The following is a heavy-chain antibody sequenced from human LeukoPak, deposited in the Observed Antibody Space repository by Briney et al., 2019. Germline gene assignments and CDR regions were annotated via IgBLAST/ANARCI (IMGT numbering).Heavy chain of an antibody. D-gene: IGHD1-26*01. V-gene: IGHV3-53*01. CDR2: IYSGGST. CDR1: GFTVSSNY. J-gene: IGHJ4*02. Sequence: GGSLRLSCATSGFTVSSNYMTWVRQAPGKGLEWVSVIYSGGSTYYADSVKGRFTISRDNSKNSLYLQMNSLRAEDTAVYYCARVEEWELLVDYWGQGTLVTVSS. CDR3: ARVEEWELLVDY.